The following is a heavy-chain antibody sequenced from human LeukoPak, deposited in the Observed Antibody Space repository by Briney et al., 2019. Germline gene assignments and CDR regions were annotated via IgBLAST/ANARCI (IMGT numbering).Heavy chain of an antibody. V-gene: IGHV4-34*01. CDR1: GGSFSGYF. CDR3: ARKEDIVVVPGAYFDY. CDR2: INHSGYT. D-gene: IGHD2-2*01. J-gene: IGHJ4*02. Sequence: SETLSLTCAVYGGSFSGYFWSWIRQPPGKGLEWIREINHSGYTNYNPSLKSRVTISVDTSKNQFSLKLSSVTAADTAVYYCARKEDIVVVPGAYFDYWGQGTLVTVSS.